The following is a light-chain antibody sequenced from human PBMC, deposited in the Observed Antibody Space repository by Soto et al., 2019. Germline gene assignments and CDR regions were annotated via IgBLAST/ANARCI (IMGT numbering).Light chain of an antibody. Sequence: DIQMTQSPSTLSASVGDRVTITCRASQSISNWLAWYQQKPGKTPKLLIYKASSLESGVPSRFSGSGSGTEFTLTISSLQPDDFATYYCQQYNTYWGYTFGQVTKLEIK. CDR3: QQYNTYWGYT. J-gene: IGKJ2*01. CDR1: QSISNW. CDR2: KAS. V-gene: IGKV1-5*03.